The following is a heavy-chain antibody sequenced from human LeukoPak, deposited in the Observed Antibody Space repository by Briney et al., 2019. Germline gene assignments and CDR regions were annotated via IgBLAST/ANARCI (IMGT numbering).Heavy chain of an antibody. J-gene: IGHJ4*02. CDR1: GFTFSSYS. Sequence: GGSLRLSCAASGFTFSSYSMNWVRQAPGKGLEWVSSISSSSSYIYYADSAKGRFTISRDNAKNSLYLQMNSLRAEDTAVYYCARASDTGTIDYWGQGTLVTVSS. D-gene: IGHD1-7*01. CDR3: ARASDTGTIDY. CDR2: ISSSSSYI. V-gene: IGHV3-21*01.